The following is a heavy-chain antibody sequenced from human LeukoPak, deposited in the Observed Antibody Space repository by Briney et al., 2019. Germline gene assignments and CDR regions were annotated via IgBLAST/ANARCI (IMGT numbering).Heavy chain of an antibody. CDR2: INVNRGGT. V-gene: IGHV1-2*02. CDR3: ARRYCSSTSCYYFDY. Sequence: GASLKVSFKTSGYTFTDYYMHWVRQAPGQGLEWMGWINVNRGGTNYAQKFQDRVTMTRDTSITTAYMELSRLKSDDTAVYYCARRYCSSTSCYYFDYWGQGTLVTVSS. J-gene: IGHJ4*02. D-gene: IGHD2-2*01. CDR1: GYTFTDYY.